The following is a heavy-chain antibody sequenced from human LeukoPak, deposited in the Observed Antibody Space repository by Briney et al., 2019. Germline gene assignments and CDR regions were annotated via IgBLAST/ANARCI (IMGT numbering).Heavy chain of an antibody. Sequence: GGSLRLSCAASGFTFSDYYMSWIRQAPGKGLEWVSYISSCGSTIYYADSVKGRFTISRDNAKNSLYLQMNSLRAEDTAVYYCASSGGSGSRRDQNFDYWGQGTLVTVSS. D-gene: IGHD3-10*01. CDR1: GFTFSDYY. J-gene: IGHJ4*02. V-gene: IGHV3-11*01. CDR3: ASSGGSGSRRDQNFDY. CDR2: ISSCGSTI.